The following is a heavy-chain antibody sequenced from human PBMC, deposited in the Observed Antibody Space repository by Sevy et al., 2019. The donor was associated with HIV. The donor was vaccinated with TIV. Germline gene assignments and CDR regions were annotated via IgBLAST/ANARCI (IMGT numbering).Heavy chain of an antibody. V-gene: IGHV3-48*03. CDR2: ISNSGTTI. CDR1: GFTFSSYE. CDR3: ARDLPPSATTVAHFDC. J-gene: IGHJ4*02. Sequence: GGSLRLSCAASGFTFSSYEMNWVRQAPGKGLEWVSYISNSGTTISYSDSVKGRFTISGDNARNSLYLQMNSLRAEDTAVYYCARDLPPSATTVAHFDCWGQGTLVTVSS. D-gene: IGHD4-17*01.